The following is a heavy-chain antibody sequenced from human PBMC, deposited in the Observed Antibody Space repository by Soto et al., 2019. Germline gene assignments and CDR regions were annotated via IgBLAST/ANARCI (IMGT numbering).Heavy chain of an antibody. CDR2: ISDNGGST. CDR1: GFTFSSYA. CDR3: VKDWSGSSCPCMDV. J-gene: IGHJ6*02. V-gene: IGHV3-23*01. D-gene: IGHD6-13*01. Sequence: EVQLLESGGGLVQPGGSLTLSCAASGFTFSSYAMSWVRQAPGKGLEWVSGISDNGGSTYYGDPVKGRFTISRDNSKSTLYLQMNSLRAGDTAVYYCVKDWSGSSCPCMDVWGQGTTVTVSS.